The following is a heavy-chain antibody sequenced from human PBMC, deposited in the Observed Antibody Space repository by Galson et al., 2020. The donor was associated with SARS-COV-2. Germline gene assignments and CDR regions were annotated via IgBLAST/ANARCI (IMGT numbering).Heavy chain of an antibody. V-gene: IGHV3-30*18. J-gene: IGHJ4*02. D-gene: IGHD3-10*01. CDR2: ISYDGSNK. Sequence: QLGESLKISCAASGFTFSSYGMHWVRQAPGKGLEWVAVISYDGSNKYYADSVKGRFTISRDNSKNTLYLQMNSLRAEDTAVYYCAKGPWYYYGSGDPDYWGQGTLFTVSS. CDR3: AKGPWYYYGSGDPDY. CDR1: GFTFSSYG.